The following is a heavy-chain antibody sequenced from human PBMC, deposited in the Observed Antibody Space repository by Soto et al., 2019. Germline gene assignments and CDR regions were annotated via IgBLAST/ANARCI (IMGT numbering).Heavy chain of an antibody. J-gene: IGHJ6*03. V-gene: IGHV3-15*01. Sequence: EVQLVESGGGLVKPGGSLRLSCAASGFTFSNAWMSWVRQAPGKGLEWVGRIKSKTDGWTTDYAAPVKGRFTISRDDSKNTLYLQMNSLKTEDTAVYYCTALKGYCSGGSCYYYYYYMDVWGKGTTVTVSS. CDR1: GFTFSNAW. CDR2: IKSKTDGWTT. D-gene: IGHD2-15*01. CDR3: TALKGYCSGGSCYYYYYYMDV.